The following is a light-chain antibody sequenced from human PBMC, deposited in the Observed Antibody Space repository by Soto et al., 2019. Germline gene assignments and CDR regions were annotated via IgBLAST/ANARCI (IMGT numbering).Light chain of an antibody. CDR1: TSNIGINT. Sequence: QSALTQPPSASGTPGQRVTISCSGSTSNIGINTVNWYQQFPGTAPKLLIYSNDQRPSGVPDRFSGSKSGTSASLAISGLQSEDEADYYCAAWDDSLNGWVFGGGTQLTVL. CDR2: SND. CDR3: AAWDDSLNGWV. J-gene: IGLJ3*02. V-gene: IGLV1-44*01.